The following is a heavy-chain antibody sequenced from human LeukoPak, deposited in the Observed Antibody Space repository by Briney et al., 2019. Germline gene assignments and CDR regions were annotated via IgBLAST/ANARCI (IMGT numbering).Heavy chain of an antibody. CDR1: GGSISSYY. J-gene: IGHJ6*03. V-gene: IGHV4-59*01. Sequence: SETLSLTCTVSGGSISSYYWSWIRQPPGKGLEWLGYIYYSGSTNYNPSLKSRVTISVDTSKNQFSLKLSSVTAADTAVYYCARATIQLWSYYYYYYYMDVWGKGTTVTVSS. CDR2: IYYSGST. CDR3: ARATIQLWSYYYYYYYMDV. D-gene: IGHD5-18*01.